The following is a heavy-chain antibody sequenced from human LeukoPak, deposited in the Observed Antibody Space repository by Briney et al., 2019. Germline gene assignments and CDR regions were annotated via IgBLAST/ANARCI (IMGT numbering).Heavy chain of an antibody. CDR2: INHSGST. J-gene: IGHJ5*02. CDR1: GGSFSGYY. D-gene: IGHD2-15*01. CDR3: AREKVVCSGGSCYSTGNRHPYNWFDP. Sequence: PSETLSLTCAVYGGSFSGYYWSWIRQPPGKGLGWIGEINHSGSTNYNPSLKSRVTISVDTSKNQFSLKLSSVTAADTAVYYCAREKVVCSGGSCYSTGNRHPYNWFDPWGQGTLVTVSS. V-gene: IGHV4-34*01.